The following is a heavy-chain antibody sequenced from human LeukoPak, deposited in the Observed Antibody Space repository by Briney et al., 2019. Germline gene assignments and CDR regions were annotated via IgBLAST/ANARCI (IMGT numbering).Heavy chain of an antibody. CDR3: VTYYFDSSGPKKNY. Sequence: SETLSPTCAVYGGSFSGYYWSWIRQPPGKGLEWIGEINHSGSTNYNPSLKSRVTISVDTSKKQFSLKLSSVTAADTAVYYCVTYYFDSSGPKKNYWGQGTLVTVSS. V-gene: IGHV4-34*01. D-gene: IGHD3-22*01. CDR2: INHSGST. CDR1: GGSFSGYY. J-gene: IGHJ4*02.